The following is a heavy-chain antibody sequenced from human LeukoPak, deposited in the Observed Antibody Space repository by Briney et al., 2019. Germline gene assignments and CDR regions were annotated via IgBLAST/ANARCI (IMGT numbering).Heavy chain of an antibody. D-gene: IGHD1-20*01. CDR3: TRHVYTWNFDY. J-gene: IGHJ4*02. CDR1: GGSIWGYY. V-gene: IGHV4-59*08. Sequence: SETLSLTCVEPGGSIWGYYWSWIRQRPGEGLEWIGYIYDIGGINYNPPLKSRVTLSLDTSKTDLSLKLSSVTSEDTTVYYCTRHVYTWNFDYWGQGTLVTVSS. CDR2: IYDIGGI.